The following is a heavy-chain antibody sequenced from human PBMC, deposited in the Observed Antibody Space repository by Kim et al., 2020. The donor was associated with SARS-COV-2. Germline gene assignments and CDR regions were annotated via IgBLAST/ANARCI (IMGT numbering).Heavy chain of an antibody. CDR2: IYYSGST. V-gene: IGHV4-59*13. Sequence: SETLSLTCTVSGGSISSYYWSWIRQPPGKGLEWIGYIYYSGSTNYNPSLKSRVTISVDTSKNQFSLKLSSVTAADTAVYYCAIGCGGDCYPREVWGQGTLVTVSS. J-gene: IGHJ4*02. CDR3: AIGCGGDCYPREV. D-gene: IGHD2-21*02. CDR1: GGSISSYY.